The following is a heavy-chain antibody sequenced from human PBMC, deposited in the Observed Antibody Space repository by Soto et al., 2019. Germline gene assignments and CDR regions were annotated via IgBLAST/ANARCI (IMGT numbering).Heavy chain of an antibody. D-gene: IGHD3-9*01. J-gene: IGHJ3*02. Sequence: VGSLRLPCAVSGFIFSDQYMRWIRQAPGKGLEWVSYISSGSRNTNFADSMKGRFTISRDNAKNSLYLQMNSLRAEDTAVYYCARPRYLGGEFDIWGQGTRVTVS. CDR2: ISSGSRNT. V-gene: IGHV3-11*03. CDR1: GFIFSDQY. CDR3: ARPRYLGGEFDI.